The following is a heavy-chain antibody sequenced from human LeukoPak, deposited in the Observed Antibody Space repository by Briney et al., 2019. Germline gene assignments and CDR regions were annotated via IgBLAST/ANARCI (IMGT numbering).Heavy chain of an antibody. Sequence: SETLSLTCTVSGGSISSYYWSWIRQPAGKGLEWIGLIYTSGSTNYNPSLKSRVTMSVDTSKNHFSLKLSSVTAADTAVYYCARGYWAGYYYYYALDVWGQGTTVTVFS. D-gene: IGHD6-13*01. CDR1: GGSISSYY. CDR2: IYTSGST. J-gene: IGHJ6*02. CDR3: ARGYWAGYYYYYALDV. V-gene: IGHV4-4*07.